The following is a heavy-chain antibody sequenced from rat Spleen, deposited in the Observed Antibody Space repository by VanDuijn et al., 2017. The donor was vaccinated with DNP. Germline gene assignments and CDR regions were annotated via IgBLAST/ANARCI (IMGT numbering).Heavy chain of an antibody. D-gene: IGHD1-11*01. CDR3: ARGLNYGGYGD. V-gene: IGHV3-3*01. CDR2: INSAGST. Sequence: EVQLQESGPGLVKPSQSLSLTCSVTGFSITNNYWAWIRRFPGNKLEWMGYINSAGSTNYNPSLRSRISITRDTSKNQFFLQLNSVTTEDTATYYCARGLNYGGYGDWGQGVMVTVSS. CDR1: GFSITNNY. J-gene: IGHJ2*01.